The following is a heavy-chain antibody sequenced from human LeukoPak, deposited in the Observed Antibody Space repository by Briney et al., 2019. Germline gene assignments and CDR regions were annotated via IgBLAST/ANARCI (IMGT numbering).Heavy chain of an antibody. V-gene: IGHV4-31*03. CDR1: GGSISSGGYY. CDR2: IYYSGST. Sequence: PSETLSLTCTVSGGSISSGGYYWSWIRQHPGKGLEWIGYIYYSGSTYYNPSLKSRVTISVDTSKNQFSLKLSSVTAADTAVYYCAREKWDSSPLLYYGMDVWGQGTTVTVSS. D-gene: IGHD2/OR15-2a*01. J-gene: IGHJ6*02. CDR3: AREKWDSSPLLYYGMDV.